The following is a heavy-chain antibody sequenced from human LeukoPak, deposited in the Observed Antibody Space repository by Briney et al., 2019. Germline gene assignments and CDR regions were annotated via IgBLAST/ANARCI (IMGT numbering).Heavy chain of an antibody. V-gene: IGHV1-69*04. CDR3: ARDLEVPVSVNWGATTAGLDY. J-gene: IGHJ4*02. Sequence: SVKVSCKASGGTFSSCTISWVRQAPGQGLEWMGRIIPILGIANYAQKFQGRVTITADKSTSTAYMELSSLRSEDTAVYYCARDLEVPVSVNWGATTAGLDYWGRGTLVTVSS. D-gene: IGHD1-26*01. CDR1: GGTFSSCT. CDR2: IIPILGIA.